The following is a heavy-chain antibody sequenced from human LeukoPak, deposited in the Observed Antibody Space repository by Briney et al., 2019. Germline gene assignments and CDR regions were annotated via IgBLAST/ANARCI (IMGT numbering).Heavy chain of an antibody. D-gene: IGHD6-19*01. V-gene: IGHV3-33*03. CDR2: IWYDGSNK. CDR1: GFTFSSYG. Sequence: GGSLRLSCAASGFTFSSYGMHWVRQAPGKGLEWVAVIWYDGSNKYYADSVKGRFTISRDNAKNSLYLQMNSLTAEDTAIYYCTTTLNIALAGYIWGQGTMVTVSS. CDR3: TTTLNIALAGYI. J-gene: IGHJ3*02.